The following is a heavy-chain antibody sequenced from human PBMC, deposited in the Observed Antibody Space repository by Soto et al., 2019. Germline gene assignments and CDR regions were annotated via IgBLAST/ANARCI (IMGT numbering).Heavy chain of an antibody. J-gene: IGHJ4*02. D-gene: IGHD3-9*01. Sequence: GGSLRLSCAASGFTFSSYGMHWVRQAPGKGLEWVAVIWYDGSNKYYADSVKGRFTISRDNSKNTLYLQMNSLRAEDTAVYYCARDTLRYFDYLSHWGQGTLVTVSS. CDR1: GFTFSSYG. V-gene: IGHV3-33*01. CDR2: IWYDGSNK. CDR3: ARDTLRYFDYLSH.